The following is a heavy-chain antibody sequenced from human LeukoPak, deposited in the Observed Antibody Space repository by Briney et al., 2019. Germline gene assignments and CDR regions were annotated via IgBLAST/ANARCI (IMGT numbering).Heavy chain of an antibody. J-gene: IGHJ4*02. D-gene: IGHD3-3*01. CDR2: ILFASCNT. CDR1: GFTFTSSA. Sequence: GASVKVSYKASGFTFTSSAMQWVRQARGKRVEWIVWILFASCNTNYSQTFQSRVTITSDMSTSTAYMELSSLRSEDTAVYYCAAFYWSGYYTLFDYWGQGTLVTVSS. CDR3: AAFYWSGYYTLFDY. V-gene: IGHV1-58*02.